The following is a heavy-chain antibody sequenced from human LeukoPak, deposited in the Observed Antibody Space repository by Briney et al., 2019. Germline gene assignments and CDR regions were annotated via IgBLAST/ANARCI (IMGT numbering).Heavy chain of an antibody. Sequence: GGSLRLSCAASGFTFGSHAMHWVRQAPGKGPEWVTFISHDGRIQSYTDSVRGRFTISRDNSKNTLSLQMSSLRAEDTAVYYCVKDGGDYYDSSGYYPYYFDYWGQGTLVTVSS. CDR2: ISHDGRIQ. D-gene: IGHD3-22*01. CDR1: GFTFGSHA. J-gene: IGHJ4*02. CDR3: VKDGGDYYDSSGYYPYYFDY. V-gene: IGHV3-30*04.